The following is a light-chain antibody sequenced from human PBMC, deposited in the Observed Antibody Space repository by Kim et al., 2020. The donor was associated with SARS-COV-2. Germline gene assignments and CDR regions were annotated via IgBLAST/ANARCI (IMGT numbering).Light chain of an antibody. J-gene: IGKJ2*01. CDR2: DAS. CDR3: HQRNNSPNT. V-gene: IGKV3-11*01. Sequence: EIALTQSPDTLSLSPGERAALSCRASQSVGSYLAWYQQRPGQTPRLLIYDASKRATGIPARFSGGGFGTDFTLTISSLEPEDFALYYCHQRNNSPNTFGQGTKVDIK. CDR1: QSVGSY.